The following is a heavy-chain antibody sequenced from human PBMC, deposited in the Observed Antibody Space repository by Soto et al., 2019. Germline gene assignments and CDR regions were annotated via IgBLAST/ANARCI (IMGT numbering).Heavy chain of an antibody. Sequence: QVQLVQSGAEVKKPGASVKVSCKASGYTFTSYAMHWVRQAPGQRLAWMGWINAGNGNTKYSQKFQGRVTITRDTSASTAYSELSSLRSEDTAVYYCASSALRAYYSISWYYFDYWGQGTLVTVSS. CDR3: ASSALRAYYSISWYYFDY. D-gene: IGHD6-13*01. J-gene: IGHJ4*02. V-gene: IGHV1-3*01. CDR1: GYTFTSYA. CDR2: INAGNGNT.